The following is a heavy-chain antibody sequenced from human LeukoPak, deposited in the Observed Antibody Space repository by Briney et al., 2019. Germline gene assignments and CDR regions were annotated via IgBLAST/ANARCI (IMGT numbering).Heavy chain of an antibody. Sequence: ASVRVSYKPSLGLSNNYPISWVRQAPGQGRAGMGRIIPIFTTPTYGQKFQGRVTITVDKSTSVTYMDLGSLRSEDTAVYYCATDCVNGVCHVTDDPFETWGQGTMVTVSS. V-gene: IGHV1-69*06. CDR2: IIPIFTTP. CDR1: LGLSNNYP. J-gene: IGHJ3*02. D-gene: IGHD2-8*01. CDR3: ATDCVNGVCHVTDDPFET.